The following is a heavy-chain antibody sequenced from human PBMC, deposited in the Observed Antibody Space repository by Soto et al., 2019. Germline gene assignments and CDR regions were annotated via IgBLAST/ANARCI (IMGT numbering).Heavy chain of an antibody. CDR2: IYWDDDK. CDR3: AHIGISTWITY. CDR1: GFSLSTRGVG. V-gene: IGHV2-5*02. Sequence: QITLKESGPTLVKPTQTLTLTCTFSGFSLSTRGVGVGWIRQAPGKALEWHALIYWDDDKRYSPSLRSRLTSTKDTSKNQVVLTLTNMDTVDTATYYCAHIGISTWITYWGQGTLVTVSS. D-gene: IGHD3-16*01. J-gene: IGHJ4*02.